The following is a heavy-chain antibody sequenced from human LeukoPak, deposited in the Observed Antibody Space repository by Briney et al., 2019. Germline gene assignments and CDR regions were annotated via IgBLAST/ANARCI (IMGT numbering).Heavy chain of an antibody. D-gene: IGHD2-21*02. CDR3: AKSLCGGDCYGPDDVFDI. CDR1: GIIVSSNF. CDR2: MYRGGST. V-gene: IGHV3-66*01. J-gene: IGHJ3*02. Sequence: GGSLRLSCAASGIIVSSNFMSWVRQAPGKGLEWVSVMYRGGSTYYADSVKGRLIISRDSSKNTLYLQMNSLRAEDTAMYYCAKSLCGGDCYGPDDVFDIWGQGTMVTVSS.